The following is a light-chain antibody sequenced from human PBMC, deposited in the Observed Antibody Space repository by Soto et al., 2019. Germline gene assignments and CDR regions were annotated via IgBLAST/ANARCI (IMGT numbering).Light chain of an antibody. CDR3: QQFSSYPLT. V-gene: IGKV3-11*01. CDR2: EGS. J-gene: IGKJ4*01. Sequence: DIVLTQSPATLSLSPGQTATLSCRASQSVSSYLAWYQQKAGQAPRLLIYEGSNRATGIPTRFSGSGSGTDFTLTISRLEPEDFAVYYCQQFSSYPLTFGGGTKVDIK. CDR1: QSVSSY.